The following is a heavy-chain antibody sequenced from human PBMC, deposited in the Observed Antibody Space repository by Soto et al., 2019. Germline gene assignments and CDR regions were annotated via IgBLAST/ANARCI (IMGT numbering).Heavy chain of an antibody. CDR2: ISGSGGSP. V-gene: IGHV3-23*01. Sequence: EVQLLESGGGLVQPGGCLRLSCAASGFTFSGHTMSWVRQAPGKGLEWVSAISGSGGSPSYVDSVQGRFTISRDNPKNTLYLQMSSLRVEDTAIYYCAKARCTSNTCYVPDHWGQGTLVTVSS. J-gene: IGHJ5*02. CDR3: AKARCTSNTCYVPDH. D-gene: IGHD2-15*01. CDR1: GFTFSGHT.